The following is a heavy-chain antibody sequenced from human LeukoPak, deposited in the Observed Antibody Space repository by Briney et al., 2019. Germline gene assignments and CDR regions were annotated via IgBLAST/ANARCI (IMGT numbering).Heavy chain of an antibody. CDR1: GFTFSSYS. V-gene: IGHV3-48*04. CDR2: ISSSSSTI. Sequence: SGGSLRLSCEASGFTFSSYSMNWVRQAPGKGLEWISYISSSSSTIYYADSVKGRFTISRDNAKNSLYLQMNSLRAEDTAVYYCARERGHLDYWGQGTLVAVSS. J-gene: IGHJ4*02. CDR3: ARERGHLDY.